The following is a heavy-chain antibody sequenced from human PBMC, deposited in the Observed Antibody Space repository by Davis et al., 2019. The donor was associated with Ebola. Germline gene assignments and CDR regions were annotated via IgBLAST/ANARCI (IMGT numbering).Heavy chain of an antibody. CDR3: ARGIGSGSYYSP. Sequence: SETLSLTCTVSGGSISSSSYYWGWIRQPPGKGLESIGELNHSGSTNYNPSLKSRVTISVDTSKNQFSLKLISMTAADTTVYYRARGIGSGSYYSPWGQGTLVTVSS. CDR1: GGSISSSSYY. CDR2: LNHSGST. D-gene: IGHD3-10*01. V-gene: IGHV4-39*07. J-gene: IGHJ5*02.